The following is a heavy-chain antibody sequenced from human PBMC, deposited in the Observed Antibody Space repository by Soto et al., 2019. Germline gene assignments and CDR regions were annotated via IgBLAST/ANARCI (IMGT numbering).Heavy chain of an antibody. CDR3: ARGVPYYSSEKPANFDD. CDR2: ISVSSTYA. D-gene: IGHD2-21*01. CDR1: GFIFSDYY. J-gene: IGHJ4*02. Sequence: QVQLLESGGGLVKPGGSLRLSCVASGFIFSDYYMSWIRQAPGKGLECVAYISVSSTYANYADSVQGRFTISRDNAENSLFLQMNSLRVEASAVYFCARGVPYYSSEKPANFDDWGQGALVTVSS. V-gene: IGHV3-11*03.